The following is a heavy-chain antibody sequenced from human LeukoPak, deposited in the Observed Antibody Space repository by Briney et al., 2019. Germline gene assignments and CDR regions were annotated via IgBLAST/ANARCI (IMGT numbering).Heavy chain of an antibody. D-gene: IGHD1-26*01. J-gene: IGHJ4*02. CDR2: ISGGGGST. Sequence: PGGSLRLSCAASGFTFSSYWMSWVRQAPGKGLEWVSTISGGGGSTYYADSAKGRCTISRDNSKNTLYLQVNSLRAEDTAVYYCAKGGKWDVTPFDYWGQGTVVTVSS. CDR3: AKGGKWDVTPFDY. CDR1: GFTFSSYW. V-gene: IGHV3-23*01.